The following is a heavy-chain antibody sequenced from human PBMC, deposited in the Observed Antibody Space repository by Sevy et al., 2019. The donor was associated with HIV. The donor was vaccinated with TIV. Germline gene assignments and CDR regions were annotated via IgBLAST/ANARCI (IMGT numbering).Heavy chain of an antibody. CDR3: ARGGTRDITTSFFDS. D-gene: IGHD5-12*01. J-gene: IGHJ4*02. V-gene: IGHV4-59*01. CDR1: GDSISNYC. CDR2: IYYSGGT. Sequence: SETLSLTCTVSGDSISNYCWSWIRQPPGKGLEWIGYIYYSGGTNYNPSLKRRVTISVDTSKNQFSLKLSSVTAADTAVYYCARGGTRDITTSFFDSWGQGTLVTVSS.